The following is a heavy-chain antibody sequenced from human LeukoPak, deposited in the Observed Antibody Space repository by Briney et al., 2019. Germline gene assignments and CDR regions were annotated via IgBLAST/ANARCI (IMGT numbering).Heavy chain of an antibody. V-gene: IGHV3-23*01. D-gene: IGHD3-9*01. CDR3: ARDGPRDYDILTALDS. CDR1: GFTFSGYG. J-gene: IGHJ4*02. CDR2: ISGSGGST. Sequence: GGSLRLSCAASGFTFSGYGMSWVRQAPGKGLEWVSVISGSGGSTYYVDSVKGRFTISRDNSKSTLYLQMNSLRPEDTAVYYCARDGPRDYDILTALDSWGQGTLVTVSS.